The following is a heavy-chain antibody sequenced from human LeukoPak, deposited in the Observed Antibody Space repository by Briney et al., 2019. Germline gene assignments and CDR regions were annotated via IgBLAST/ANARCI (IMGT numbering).Heavy chain of an antibody. J-gene: IGHJ4*02. CDR1: GFTFSSYG. V-gene: IGHV3-30*18. Sequence: GGSLRPSCAASGFTFSSYGMHWVRQAPGKGLEWVAVISYDGSNKYYADSVKGRFTISRDNSKNTLYLQMNSLRAEDTAVYYCAKSHHYYGSGSFDYWGQGTLVTVSS. CDR2: ISYDGSNK. D-gene: IGHD3-10*01. CDR3: AKSHHYYGSGSFDY.